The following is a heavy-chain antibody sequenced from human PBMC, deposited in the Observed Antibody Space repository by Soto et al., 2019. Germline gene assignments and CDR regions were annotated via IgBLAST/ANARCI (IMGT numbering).Heavy chain of an antibody. CDR3: AKIKGAITFLHFDN. CDR2: LTETGGST. Sequence: GGSLRLSCVDTTFTLKNYAMAWVRQAPGKGLEWVSALTETGGSTYYAASVKGRFTISRDNSRSTLYLQMDRLRVDDTAVYYCAKIKGAITFLHFDNWGQGTLVTVSS. D-gene: IGHD3-16*01. V-gene: IGHV3-23*01. CDR1: TFTLKNYA. J-gene: IGHJ4*02.